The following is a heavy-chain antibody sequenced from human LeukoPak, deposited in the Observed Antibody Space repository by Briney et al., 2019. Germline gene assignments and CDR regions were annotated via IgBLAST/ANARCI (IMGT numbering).Heavy chain of an antibody. V-gene: IGHV4-61*05. CDR2: IYYSGST. CDR1: GGSISSSSYY. D-gene: IGHD2-15*01. CDR3: ARERYCSGGSCYWGGRYFDY. Sequence: PSETLSLTCTVSGGSISSSSYYWGWIRQPPGKGLEWIGYIYYSGSTNYNPSLKSRVTISVDTSKNQFSLKLSSVTAADTAVYYCARERYCSGGSCYWGGRYFDYWGQGTLVTVSS. J-gene: IGHJ4*02.